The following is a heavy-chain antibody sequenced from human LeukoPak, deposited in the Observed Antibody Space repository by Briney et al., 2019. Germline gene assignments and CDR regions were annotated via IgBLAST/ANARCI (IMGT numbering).Heavy chain of an antibody. CDR1: GYIFTSYG. CDR3: ARGDFTMIVVGAFDI. V-gene: IGHV1-18*01. CDR2: ISAYNGNT. J-gene: IGHJ3*02. Sequence: ASVKVSCKASGYIFTSYGISWVRQAPGQGLEWMGWISAYNGNTNYAQKLQGRVTMTTDTSTSTAYMELRSLRSDDTAVYFCARGDFTMIVVGAFDIWGQGTMVTVSS. D-gene: IGHD3-22*01.